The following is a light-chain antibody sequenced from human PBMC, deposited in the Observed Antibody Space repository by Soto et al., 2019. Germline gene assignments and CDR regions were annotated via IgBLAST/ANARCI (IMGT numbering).Light chain of an antibody. Sequence: EIVMTQSPATLSVSPGERATLSCRASQSVSSNLAWYQHKPGQAPRLLIYGASTRATGIPARFSGSGSGTEFTLTISSMHSEDFAVYYCQQYNNWPPIAFGQGTKVELK. CDR1: QSVSSN. J-gene: IGKJ1*01. CDR2: GAS. V-gene: IGKV3-15*01. CDR3: QQYNNWPPIA.